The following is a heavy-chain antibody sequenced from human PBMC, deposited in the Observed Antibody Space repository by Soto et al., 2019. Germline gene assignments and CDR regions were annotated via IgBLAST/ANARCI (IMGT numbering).Heavy chain of an antibody. V-gene: IGHV4-34*01. CDR2: INHSGST. D-gene: IGHD3-9*01. J-gene: IGHJ6*02. CDR3: ARGRQYYDILTGDNSYYGMDV. Sequence: SETLSLTCAVSGGSISSGGYYWSWIRQPPGKGLEWIGEINHSGSTNYNPSLKSRVTISVDTSKNQFSLKLSSVTAADTAVYYCARGRQYYDILTGDNSYYGMDVWGQGTTVTVSS. CDR1: GGSISSGGYY.